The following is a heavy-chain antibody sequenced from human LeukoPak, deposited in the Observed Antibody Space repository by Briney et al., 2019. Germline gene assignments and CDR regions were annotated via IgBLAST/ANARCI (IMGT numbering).Heavy chain of an antibody. V-gene: IGHV3-33*01. J-gene: IGHJ4*02. CDR1: GLTFSSYG. Sequence: GGTLRLSCAASGLTFSSYGMHWVRQAPGKGLEWVAVIWYDGSNKYYADSVKGRFTISRDNSNNTLYLQMDSLRAEDTAVYYCARDRAWNYFDYWGQGTLVTVSS. D-gene: IGHD3-3*01. CDR3: ARDRAWNYFDY. CDR2: IWYDGSNK.